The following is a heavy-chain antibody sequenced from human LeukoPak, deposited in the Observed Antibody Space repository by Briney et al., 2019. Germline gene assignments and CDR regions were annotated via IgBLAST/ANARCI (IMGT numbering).Heavy chain of an antibody. CDR2: VYYSGRI. Sequence: PSETLSLTCTVSGGSISSYYWSWIRQPPGKGLEWIGYVYYSGRINYNPSLKSRVTISVDTSKNQFSLKMRSVTDADTAVYYCARIYGSGSYVDYWGQGTLVTVSS. D-gene: IGHD3-10*01. CDR1: GGSISSYY. CDR3: ARIYGSGSYVDY. V-gene: IGHV4-59*01. J-gene: IGHJ4*02.